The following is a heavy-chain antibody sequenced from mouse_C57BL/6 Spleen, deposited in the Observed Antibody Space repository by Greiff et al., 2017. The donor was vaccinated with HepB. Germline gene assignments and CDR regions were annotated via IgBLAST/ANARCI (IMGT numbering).Heavy chain of an antibody. Sequence: VKLQQSGAELVKPGASVKISCKASGYAFSSYWMNWVKQRPGKGLEWIGQIYPGDGDTNYNGKFKGTATLTADRSSSTAYMQLSSLTSEDSAVYFCAREDYGYYAMDYWGQGTSVTVSS. CDR2: IYPGDGDT. J-gene: IGHJ4*01. CDR3: AREDYGYYAMDY. V-gene: IGHV1-80*01. D-gene: IGHD2-4*01. CDR1: GYAFSSYW.